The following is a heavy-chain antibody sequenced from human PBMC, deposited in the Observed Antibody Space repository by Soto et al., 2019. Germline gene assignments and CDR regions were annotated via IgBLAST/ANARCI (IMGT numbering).Heavy chain of an antibody. Sequence: QVQLVQSGTEVKRPGDSVKVSCKASGYTFTGYYVHWVRQAPGQGLEWMGWINPNSGDTYLAQRFQGRVNMNRDPSIGTAYMELRGLTADDTAEYYCAKGGAIVAAGTRVYLYNAMDVWGQGTTVTVSS. CDR3: AKGGAIVAAGTRVYLYNAMDV. CDR2: INPNSGDT. CDR1: GYTFTGYY. D-gene: IGHD1-26*01. V-gene: IGHV1-2*02. J-gene: IGHJ6*02.